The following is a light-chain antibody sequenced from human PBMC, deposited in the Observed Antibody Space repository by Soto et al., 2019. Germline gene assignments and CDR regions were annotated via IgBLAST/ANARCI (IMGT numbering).Light chain of an antibody. J-gene: IGKJ4*01. CDR1: QSISSY. V-gene: IGKV1-39*01. Sequence: DIQMTQSPSSLSVSVGDRVTITCRASQSISSYLNWYEQKPGKAPKLLIYAASTLQSGVPSRFSGGGSGTDFTLTISSLQPEDFGTYYWQQSYSSPVTFGGGTKVEIK. CDR3: QQSYSSPVT. CDR2: AAS.